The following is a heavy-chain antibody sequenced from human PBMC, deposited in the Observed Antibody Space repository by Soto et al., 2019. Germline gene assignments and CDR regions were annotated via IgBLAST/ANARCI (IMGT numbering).Heavy chain of an antibody. Sequence: EVQLVESGGGLVQPGGSLRLSCAASGFTFSSYSMNWVRQAPGKGLEWVSYISSSSSTIYYADSVKGRFTISRDNAKNALYLQMNSLRDEDTAVYYCARERFIAVAGNVYYYYYGMDVWGQGTTVTVSS. CDR3: ARERFIAVAGNVYYYYYGMDV. D-gene: IGHD6-19*01. CDR1: GFTFSSYS. CDR2: ISSSSSTI. V-gene: IGHV3-48*02. J-gene: IGHJ6*02.